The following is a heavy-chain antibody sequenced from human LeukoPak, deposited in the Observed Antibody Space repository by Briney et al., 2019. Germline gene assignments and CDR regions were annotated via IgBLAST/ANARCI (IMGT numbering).Heavy chain of an antibody. CDR1: GFSFSSFF. J-gene: IGHJ4*02. V-gene: IGHV3-30*18. D-gene: IGHD4-17*01. CDR3: AKDDDDYGFDY. Sequence: GRSLRLSCAASGFSFSSFFMHWVCLAPGKGLEWVAVMSDDGSKKYYANSVKGRFTISRDNSKNTLYLQMNSLGAEDTAVYYCAKDDDDYGFDYWGQGTLVTVSS. CDR2: MSDDGSKK.